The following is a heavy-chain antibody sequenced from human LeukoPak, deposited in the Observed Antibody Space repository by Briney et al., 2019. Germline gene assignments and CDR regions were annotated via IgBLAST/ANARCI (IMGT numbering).Heavy chain of an antibody. Sequence: KPSETLSLACTISGGSISTYYWSWIRQPPGKGLEWIGYIYYSGITKYNPSVKSRVTISVDTSKNQFSLKVSSVTAADTAVYYCARGTNMMASLRFDPWAREPWSPSPQ. D-gene: IGHD2-8*01. V-gene: IGHV4-59*01. CDR3: ARGTNMMASLRFDP. CDR1: GGSISTYY. CDR2: IYYSGIT. J-gene: IGHJ5*02.